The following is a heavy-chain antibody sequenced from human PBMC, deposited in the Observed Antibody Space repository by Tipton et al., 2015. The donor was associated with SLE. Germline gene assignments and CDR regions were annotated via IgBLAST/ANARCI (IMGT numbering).Heavy chain of an antibody. CDR3: ARGGFGVSYYYYMDV. CDR1: GDSITSSHW. Sequence: TLSLTCNVSGDSITSSHWWSWVRQSPVKGLEWIGEVYHSGSTNYNPSLKSRVTISVDRSKNQFSLKLTSVTAADTAVYYCARGGFGVSYYYYMDVWGKGTTVTVSS. V-gene: IGHV4-4*02. J-gene: IGHJ6*03. CDR2: VYHSGST. D-gene: IGHD3-3*01.